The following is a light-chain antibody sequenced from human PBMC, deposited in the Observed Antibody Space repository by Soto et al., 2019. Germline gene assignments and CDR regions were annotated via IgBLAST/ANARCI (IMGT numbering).Light chain of an antibody. Sequence: QSALTQPASVSGSPGQSITISCTGTSSDVGNYDYVSWCQQYPGKAPKLMIYAVSRRPSGVSNRFSGSKSGNTASLTISGLQAEDEADYYCTSYTPSSTYVFGTGTKVTVL. J-gene: IGLJ1*01. V-gene: IGLV2-14*03. CDR2: AVS. CDR3: TSYTPSSTYV. CDR1: SSDVGNYDY.